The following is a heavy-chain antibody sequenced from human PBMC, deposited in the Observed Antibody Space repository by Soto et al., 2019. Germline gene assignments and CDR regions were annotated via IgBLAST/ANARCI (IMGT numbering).Heavy chain of an antibody. CDR2: IYYSGST. Sequence: QLQLQESGPGLVKPSETLSLTCTVSGGSISSSSYYWGWIRQPPGKGLEWIGSIYYSGSTYYNPSLKSRVTISVDTSKNQFSLKLSSVTAADTAVYYCARWGEMATTFDYWGQGTLVTVSS. V-gene: IGHV4-39*01. CDR3: ARWGEMATTFDY. CDR1: GGSISSSSYY. D-gene: IGHD3-16*01. J-gene: IGHJ4*02.